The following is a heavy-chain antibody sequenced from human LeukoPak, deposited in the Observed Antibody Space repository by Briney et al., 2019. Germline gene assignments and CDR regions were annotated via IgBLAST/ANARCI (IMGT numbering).Heavy chain of an antibody. V-gene: IGHV3-7*01. CDR1: QFTFSTYW. D-gene: IGHD3-3*01. CDR3: AREGALRFLEWSLIDAFDI. CDR2: IKQDGSDK. Sequence: GGCLRLSCVASQFTFSTYWMSWVRQAPGKGLELVAKIKQDGSDKYYVDSVKGRFTISRENAKNSLYLQMNSLRADDTAVYYCAREGALRFLEWSLIDAFDIWGQGTMVTVSS. J-gene: IGHJ3*02.